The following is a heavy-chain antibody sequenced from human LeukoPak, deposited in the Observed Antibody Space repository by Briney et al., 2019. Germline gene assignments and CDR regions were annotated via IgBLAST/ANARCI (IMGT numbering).Heavy chain of an antibody. D-gene: IGHD3-10*01. CDR3: TTDYDGGSGSYYRFDY. V-gene: IGHV3-30*03. CDR2: ISYDGSNK. J-gene: IGHJ4*02. Sequence: GGSLRLSCAASGFTFSSYGMHWVRQAPGKGLEWVAVISYDGSNKYYADSVKGRFTISRDNSKNTLYLQMNSLKTEDTAVYYCTTDYDGGSGSYYRFDYWGQGTLVTVSS. CDR1: GFTFSSYG.